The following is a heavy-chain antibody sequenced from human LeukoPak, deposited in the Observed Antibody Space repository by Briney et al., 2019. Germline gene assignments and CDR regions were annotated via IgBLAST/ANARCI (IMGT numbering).Heavy chain of an antibody. J-gene: IGHJ4*02. V-gene: IGHV4-30-2*01. CDR3: ARASDYGDPFDD. CDR2: IYHSGST. D-gene: IGHD4-17*01. CDR1: GGSISSGGYS. Sequence: SETLSLTCAVSGGSISSGGYSWSWIRQPPGRGLGWIGYIYHSGSTYYNPSLKSRVTISVDRSKNQFSLKLSSVTAADTAVYYCARASDYGDPFDDWGQGTLVIVSS.